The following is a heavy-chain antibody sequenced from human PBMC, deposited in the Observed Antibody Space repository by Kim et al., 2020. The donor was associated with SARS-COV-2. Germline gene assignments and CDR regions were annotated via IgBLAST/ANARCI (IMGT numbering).Heavy chain of an antibody. CDR3: ARGEGYDGWSGHPDGAFEI. D-gene: IGHD3-3*01. Sequence: GGSLRLSCAASGFTFSSYAMHWVRQAPGKGLEWVAVISYDGSNKYYADSVKGRFTISRDNSKNTLYLQMNSLRAEDTAVYYCARGEGYDGWSGHPDGAFEIWGQGTMVTVSS. CDR1: GFTFSSYA. V-gene: IGHV3-30-3*01. J-gene: IGHJ3*02. CDR2: ISYDGSNK.